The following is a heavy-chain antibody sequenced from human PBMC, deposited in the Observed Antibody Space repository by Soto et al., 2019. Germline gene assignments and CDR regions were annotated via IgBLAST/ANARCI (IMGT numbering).Heavy chain of an antibody. CDR3: ARGMVATNYFDY. D-gene: IGHD5-12*01. CDR1: GGTFSSYT. Sequence: QVQLVQSGAEVKKPGSSVKVSCKASGGTFSSYTISWVRQAPGQGLEWMGRIIPILGIANYAQKFQGRVTITADKSTSTAYMELSSLRSEDTAVYYCARGMVATNYFDYWGQGTLVTVSS. J-gene: IGHJ4*02. CDR2: IIPILGIA. V-gene: IGHV1-69*02.